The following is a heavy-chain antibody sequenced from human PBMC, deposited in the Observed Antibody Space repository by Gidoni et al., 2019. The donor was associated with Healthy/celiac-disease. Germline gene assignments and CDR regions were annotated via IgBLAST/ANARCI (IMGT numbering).Heavy chain of an antibody. CDR3: AKDLEYYDFWSGYYTGMGGDRTFDY. CDR1: GFTFSSYG. V-gene: IGHV3-30*18. Sequence: QVQLVESGGGVVQPGRSLRLSCAASGFTFSSYGMHWVRQAPGKGLEWVAVISYDGSNKYYADSVKGRFTISRDNSKNTLYLQINSLRAEDTAVYYCAKDLEYYDFWSGYYTGMGGDRTFDYWGQGTLVTVSS. CDR2: ISYDGSNK. J-gene: IGHJ4*02. D-gene: IGHD3-3*01.